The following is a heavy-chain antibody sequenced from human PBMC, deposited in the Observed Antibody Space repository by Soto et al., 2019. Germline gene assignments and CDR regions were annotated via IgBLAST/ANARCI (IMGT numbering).Heavy chain of an antibody. CDR3: ATWSYQGRYFDY. V-gene: IGHV1-69*12. J-gene: IGHJ4*02. CDR2: IVPIFGTA. CDR1: GGTFSRYA. Sequence: QVQLVQSGAEVKKPGSSVKVSCKASGGTFSRYAISWVRQAPGQGLEWMGGIVPIFGTANYAQKFQGRVTITADESTSTAYMELSSLRSEDTAVYSCATWSYQGRYFDYWGQGTLVTVSS. D-gene: IGHD1-26*01.